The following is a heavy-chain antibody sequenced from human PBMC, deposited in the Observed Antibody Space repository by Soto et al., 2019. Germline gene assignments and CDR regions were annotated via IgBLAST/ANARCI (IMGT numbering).Heavy chain of an antibody. D-gene: IGHD2-2*01. J-gene: IGHJ5*02. CDR1: GFSFGGYA. CDR2: ISGSGATT. CDR3: AKEKISTSCCNWFDP. V-gene: IGHV3-23*01. Sequence: GGSLRLSCATSGFSFGGYAMSWVRPAPGKGLDWVSSISGSGATTYYTNSVKGRFTISRDNSKNTLYLQMNSLRAEDTAVYYCAKEKISTSCCNWFDPWGQGTLVTVSS.